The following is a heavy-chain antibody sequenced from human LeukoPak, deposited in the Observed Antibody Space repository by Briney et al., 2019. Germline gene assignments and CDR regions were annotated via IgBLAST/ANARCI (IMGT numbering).Heavy chain of an antibody. CDR2: ISSSGSTI. D-gene: IGHD4-17*01. CDR3: ARGPYGDYGQGFDY. Sequence: GGSLRLSCAASGFTFSSYEMNWVRQAPGKGLEWDSYISSSGSTIYYADSVKGRFTISRDNAKNSLYLQMNSLRAEDTAVYYCARGPYGDYGQGFDYWGQGTLVTVSS. CDR1: GFTFSSYE. V-gene: IGHV3-48*03. J-gene: IGHJ4*02.